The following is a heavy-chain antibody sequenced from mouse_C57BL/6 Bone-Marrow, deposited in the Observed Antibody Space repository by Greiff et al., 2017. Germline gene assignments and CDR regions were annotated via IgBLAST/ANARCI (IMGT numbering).Heavy chain of an antibody. D-gene: IGHD2-2*01. V-gene: IGHV1-20*01. CDR2: INPYNGDT. CDR3: ARSVTYFDY. Sequence: VHVKQSGPELVKPGDSVKISCKASGYSFTGYFMNWVMQSHGKSLEWIGRINPYNGDTFYNQKFKGKATLTVDKSSSTAHMELRSLTSEDSAVYYCARSVTYFDYWGQGTTLTVSS. J-gene: IGHJ2*01. CDR1: GYSFTGYF.